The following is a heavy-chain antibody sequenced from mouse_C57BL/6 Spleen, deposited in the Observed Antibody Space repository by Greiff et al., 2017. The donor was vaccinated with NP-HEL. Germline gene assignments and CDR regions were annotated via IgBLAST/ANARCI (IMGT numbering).Heavy chain of an antibody. D-gene: IGHD1-1*01. CDR3: ALWGDYFDY. CDR2: IDPSDSYT. J-gene: IGHJ2*01. V-gene: IGHV1-69*01. CDR1: GYTFTSYW. Sequence: QVHVKQPGAELVMPGASVKLSCKASGYTFTSYWMHWVKQRPGQGLEWIGEIDPSDSYTNYNQKFKGKSTLTVDKSSSTAYMQLSSLTSEDSAVYYCALWGDYFDYWGQGTTLTVSS.